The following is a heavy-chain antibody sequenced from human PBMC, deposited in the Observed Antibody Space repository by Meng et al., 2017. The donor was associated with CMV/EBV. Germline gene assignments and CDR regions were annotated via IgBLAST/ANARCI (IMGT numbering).Heavy chain of an antibody. CDR1: GGSISSSSYY. Sequence: QRQRQESGPGLVKPSENLSLTCTVSGGSISSSSYYWGWIRQPPGKGLEWIGSIYYSGSTYYNPSLKSRVTISVDTSKNQFSLKLSSVTAADTAVYYCARDRDIVVVPGDPWFDPWGQGTLVTVSS. CDR3: ARDRDIVVVPGDPWFDP. D-gene: IGHD2-2*01. J-gene: IGHJ5*02. CDR2: IYYSGST. V-gene: IGHV4-39*07.